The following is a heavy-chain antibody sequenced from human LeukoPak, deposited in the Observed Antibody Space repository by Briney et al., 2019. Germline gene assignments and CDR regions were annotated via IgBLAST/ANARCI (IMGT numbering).Heavy chain of an antibody. CDR2: INHSGST. D-gene: IGHD3-22*01. CDR1: AGTFSGYY. CDR3: ARSQANYYDSSGYYS. Sequence: SETLSLTSAVYAGTFSGYYWSWIPQPPGKGLEWIGEINHSGSTNYNPSPKSRITISVDTTKNPFSLKLSSVPAAHTVVYYCARSQANYYDSSGYYSGGEGTLVTVS. J-gene: IGHJ5*01. V-gene: IGHV4-34*01.